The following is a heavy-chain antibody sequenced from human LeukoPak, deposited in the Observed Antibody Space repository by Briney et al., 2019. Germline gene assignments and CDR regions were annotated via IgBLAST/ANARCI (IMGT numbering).Heavy chain of an antibody. J-gene: IGHJ3*02. Sequence: GGSLRLSCAASGFTFRTYNMNWVRQAPGKGLEWVSTISVSGGSTSYADSVKGRFTISGDNSKNTLYLQMNSLRAEDTAVYYCAKDCKPATVTTFRYFHHAFDIWGQGTMVTVSS. D-gene: IGHD4-17*01. CDR3: AKDCKPATVTTFRYFHHAFDI. CDR2: ISVSGGST. V-gene: IGHV3-23*01. CDR1: GFTFRTYN.